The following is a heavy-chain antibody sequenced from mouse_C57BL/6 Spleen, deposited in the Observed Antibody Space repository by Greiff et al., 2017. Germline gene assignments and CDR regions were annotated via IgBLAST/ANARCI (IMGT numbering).Heavy chain of an antibody. J-gene: IGHJ4*01. D-gene: IGHD2-5*01. CDR2: IHPNGGST. V-gene: IGHV1-64*01. CDR3: ARSSYSNYPFYAMDY. Sequence: QVQLQQPGAELVKPGASVTLSCKASGYTFTSYWMHWVKQRPGQGLVWLGMIHPNGGSTNYNEMLKSKATLTVDKSSSTAYMQLISLTSEDSAVYYCARSSYSNYPFYAMDYWGQGTSVTVSS. CDR1: GYTFTSYW.